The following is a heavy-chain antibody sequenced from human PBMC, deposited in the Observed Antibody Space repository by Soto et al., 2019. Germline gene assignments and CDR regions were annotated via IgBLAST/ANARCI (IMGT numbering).Heavy chain of an antibody. D-gene: IGHD3-10*01. Sequence: SETLSLTCTVSVGSISSYYWSWIRQPPGKGLEWIGYIYYSGSTNYNPSLKSRVTISVDTSKNQFSLKLSSVTAADTSVYYCARVITMVRGVPDNWFDPWGQGTLVTVSS. V-gene: IGHV4-59*01. CDR3: ARVITMVRGVPDNWFDP. CDR2: IYYSGST. CDR1: VGSISSYY. J-gene: IGHJ5*02.